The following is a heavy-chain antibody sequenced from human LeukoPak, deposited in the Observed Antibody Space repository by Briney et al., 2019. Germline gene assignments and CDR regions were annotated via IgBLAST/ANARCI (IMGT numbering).Heavy chain of an antibody. J-gene: IGHJ4*02. D-gene: IGHD3-10*01. CDR3: ASGLYYGSGSHFDY. CDR2: IYPGDSDT. V-gene: IGHV5-51*01. CDR1: GYSFTNYW. Sequence: GESLQSSCKGSGYSFTNYWIGWVRQMPGKGLEWMGIIYPGDSDTRYSPSVQRQVTISADKSISTAYLQWSSLKASDTAMYYCASGLYYGSGSHFDYWGQGTLVTVSS.